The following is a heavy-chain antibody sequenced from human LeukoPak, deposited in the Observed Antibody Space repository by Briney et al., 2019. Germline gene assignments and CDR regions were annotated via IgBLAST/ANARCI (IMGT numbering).Heavy chain of an antibody. CDR2: IKSKTDGGTT. D-gene: IGHD4-17*01. V-gene: IGHV3-15*01. CDR1: GFTFSTYV. CDR3: TTDIYGDYAYY. Sequence: GGSLRLSCAASGFTFSTYVMNWVRQAPGKGLEWVGRIKSKTDGGTTDYAAPVKGRFTISRDDSKNTLYLQMNSLKTEDTAVYYCTTDIYGDYAYYWGQGTLVTVSS. J-gene: IGHJ4*02.